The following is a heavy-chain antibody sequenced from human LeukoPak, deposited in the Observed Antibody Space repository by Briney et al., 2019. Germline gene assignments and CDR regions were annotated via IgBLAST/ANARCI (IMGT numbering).Heavy chain of an antibody. CDR2: IRYDGTKP. CDR1: KFRFSDYG. D-gene: IGHD3-10*01. V-gene: IGHV3-30*02. J-gene: IGHJ6*03. CDR3: AKDGVILAPGESWYMDV. Sequence: PGGSLRLSCSASKFRFSDYGMHWVRQAPGKGLEWVAFIRYDGTKPNYAESVRGRFTISRDNSKNTLYLQMNSLRADDTAVFYCAKDGVILAPGESWYMDVWGSGTPVTVSS.